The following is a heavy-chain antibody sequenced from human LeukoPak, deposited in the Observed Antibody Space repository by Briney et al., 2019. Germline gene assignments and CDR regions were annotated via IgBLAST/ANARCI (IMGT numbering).Heavy chain of an antibody. CDR1: GFTYSNYW. J-gene: IGHJ5*02. CDR2: INSDATST. V-gene: IGHV3-74*01. CDR3: ATSLYSGTKLDH. D-gene: IGHD1-26*01. Sequence: PGGSLRLSCAASGFTYSNYWMHWVRQTPGKGLVWVSRINSDATSTSYADSVKGRFTISRDRAKNTLYLQMNGLRADDTAVYYCATSLYSGTKLDHWGQGTLVTVSS.